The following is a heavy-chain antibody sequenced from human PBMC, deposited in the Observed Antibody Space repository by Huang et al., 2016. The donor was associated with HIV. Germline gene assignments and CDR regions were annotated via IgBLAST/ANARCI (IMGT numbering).Heavy chain of an antibody. CDR1: GFTSKDNH. CDR2: SYSSVKK. CDR3: VRGPEDSWYGSHYYAMDV. Sequence: HLVESGGDWIHPGGSLRLSCEASGFTSKDNHLSWVRQAPGKGLELFSVSYSSVKKYYADSVGGRFTISRDTSKNIVFLQLNSLRAGDTAVYYCVRGPEDSWYGSHYYAMDVWGQGTTVTVAS. D-gene: IGHD6-13*01. V-gene: IGHV3-53*01. J-gene: IGHJ6*02.